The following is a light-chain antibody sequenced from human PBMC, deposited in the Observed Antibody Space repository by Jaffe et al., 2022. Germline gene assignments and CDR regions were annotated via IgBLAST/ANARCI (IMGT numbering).Light chain of an antibody. J-gene: IGKJ1*01. V-gene: IGKV1-9*01. CDR2: AAS. CDR3: QQFNSYPLT. CDR1: QGINSY. Sequence: DIQLTQSPSFLSASVGDRVTITCRASQGINSYLAWYQQKVGKAPELLIYAASALKSGVPSRFSGSGSGTEFTLTISSLQPEDLATYYCQQFNSYPLTFGQGTKVEVK.